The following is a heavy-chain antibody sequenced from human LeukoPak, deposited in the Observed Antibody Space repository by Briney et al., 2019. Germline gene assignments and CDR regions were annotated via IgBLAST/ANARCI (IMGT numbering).Heavy chain of an antibody. CDR2: ISYSGGT. CDR1: GGSTSSYY. CDR3: ARMYSSGWHDFDY. V-gene: IGHV4-59*01. J-gene: IGHJ4*02. D-gene: IGHD6-19*01. Sequence: SETLSLTCTVSGGSTSSYYWSWIRQPPGKGLEWIGRISYSGGTNYNPSLKSRVTILVDTSKNQFSLKLSSVTAADTAVYYCARMYSSGWHDFDYWGQGTLVTVSS.